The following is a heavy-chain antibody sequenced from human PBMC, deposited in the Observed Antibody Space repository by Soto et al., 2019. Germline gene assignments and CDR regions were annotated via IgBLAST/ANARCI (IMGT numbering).Heavy chain of an antibody. CDR2: IWYDGSNK. J-gene: IGHJ4*02. D-gene: IGHD6-19*01. V-gene: IGHV3-33*01. CDR3: ASDVLIVSVAGTVGIDY. Sequence: QVQLVESGGGVVQPGRSLRLSCAASGFTFSSYGMHWVRQAPGKGLEWVAVIWYDGSNKYFADSVKGRFTISRDNSKNTLYLQMSSLRAEDTAVYYCASDVLIVSVAGTVGIDYWGQGTLVTVSS. CDR1: GFTFSSYG.